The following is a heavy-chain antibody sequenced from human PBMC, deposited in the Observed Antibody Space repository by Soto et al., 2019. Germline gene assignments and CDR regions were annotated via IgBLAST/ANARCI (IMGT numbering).Heavy chain of an antibody. Sequence: GGSLRLSCAASGFSFSTSTMNWVRQVPGKGLEWVSYISSGSTTIYYADSVKGRFTISRDNGKNSLYLQMNSLRDEDTAVYYCARVRRNDASDYYGMDVWGQGTTVTVSS. J-gene: IGHJ6*02. CDR3: ARVRRNDASDYYGMDV. CDR2: ISSGSTTI. D-gene: IGHD1-1*01. V-gene: IGHV3-48*02. CDR1: GFSFSTST.